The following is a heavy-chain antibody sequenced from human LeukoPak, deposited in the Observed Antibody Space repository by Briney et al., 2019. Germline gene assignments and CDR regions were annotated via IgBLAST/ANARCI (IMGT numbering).Heavy chain of an antibody. V-gene: IGHV3-9*01. CDR1: GFTFDDYA. CDR3: ARFGLDRAYYYYYMDV. J-gene: IGHJ6*03. Sequence: GRSLRLSCAASGFTFDDYAMHWVRQAPGKGLEWVSGISWNSGSIGYADSVKGRFTISRDNAKNSLYLQMNSLRAEDTAVYYCARFGLDRAYYYYYMDVWGKGTTVTVSS. D-gene: IGHD3-10*01. CDR2: ISWNSGSI.